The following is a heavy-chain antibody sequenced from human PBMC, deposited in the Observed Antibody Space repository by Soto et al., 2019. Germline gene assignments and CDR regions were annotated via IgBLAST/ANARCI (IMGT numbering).Heavy chain of an antibody. V-gene: IGHV3-21*01. Sequence: GGSLRLSCAASGFTFSSYSMNWIRQAPGKGLEWVSSISSSSSYIYYADSVKGRFTISRDNAKNSLYLQMNSLRADDTAVYYCARDHCHSGDYTHLRVSAFDIWGQGTMVTVS. D-gene: IGHD4-17*01. CDR3: ARDHCHSGDYTHLRVSAFDI. CDR1: GFTFSSYS. CDR2: ISSSSSYI. J-gene: IGHJ3*02.